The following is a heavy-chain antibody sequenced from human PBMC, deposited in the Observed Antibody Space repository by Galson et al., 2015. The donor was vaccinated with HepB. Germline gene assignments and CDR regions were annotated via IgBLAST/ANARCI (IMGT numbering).Heavy chain of an antibody. V-gene: IGHV5-10-1*01. D-gene: IGHD3-10*01. CDR3: ARRGRPYYYGSGSPPQGFDY. CDR1: GYSFTSYW. CDR2: IDPSDSYT. J-gene: IGHJ4*02. Sequence: QSGAEVKKPGESLRISCKGSGYSFTSYWISWVRQMPGKGLEWMGRIDPSDSYTNYSPSFQGHVTISADKSISTAYLQWSSLKASDTAMYYCARRGRPYYYGSGSPPQGFDYWGQGTLVTVSS.